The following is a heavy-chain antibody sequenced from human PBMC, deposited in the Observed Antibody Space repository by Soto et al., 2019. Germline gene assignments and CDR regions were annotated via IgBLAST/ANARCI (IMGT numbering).Heavy chain of an antibody. J-gene: IGHJ4*02. CDR2: ISDYNGNT. Sequence: VQLVQSGAEVKKPGASVKVSCKASGYTFTSYLITVVRQAPGQGLEWMGWISDYNGNTNYAQKHQGRVTMTTATSTSTAYMELRSLRSDDTAVYYSARDSPPPREWCQGARVTVSS. CDR1: GYTFTSYL. V-gene: IGHV1-18*01. CDR3: ARDSPPPRE.